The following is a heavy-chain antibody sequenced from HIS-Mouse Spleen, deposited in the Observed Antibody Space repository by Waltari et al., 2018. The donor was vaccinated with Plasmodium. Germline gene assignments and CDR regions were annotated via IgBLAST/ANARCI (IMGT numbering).Heavy chain of an antibody. CDR3: ARLVVVASKDSY. CDR2: INHSGST. D-gene: IGHD2-15*01. CDR1: GGSFSGYY. J-gene: IGHJ4*02. V-gene: IGHV4-34*01. Sequence: QVQLQQWGAGLLKPSETLSPTCAVYGGSFSGYYWSWIRQPPGKGLELIGEINHSGSTNYNPSLKSRVTISVDTSKNQFSLKLSSVTAADTAVYYCARLVVVASKDSYWGQGTLVTVSS.